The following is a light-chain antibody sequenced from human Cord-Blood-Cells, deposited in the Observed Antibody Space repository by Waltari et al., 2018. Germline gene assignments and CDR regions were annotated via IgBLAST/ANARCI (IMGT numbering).Light chain of an antibody. Sequence: QSALTQPASVSGSPGQSITISCTGTSSDVGSYNLVSWYQQHPGKAPKLIIYEGSKRPSGVSNLFSGSKSGNTASLTTSGLQAEDEADYYCCSYAGSSTWVFGGGTKLTVL. CDR3: CSYAGSSTWV. CDR1: SSDVGSYNL. CDR2: EGS. J-gene: IGLJ3*02. V-gene: IGLV2-23*01.